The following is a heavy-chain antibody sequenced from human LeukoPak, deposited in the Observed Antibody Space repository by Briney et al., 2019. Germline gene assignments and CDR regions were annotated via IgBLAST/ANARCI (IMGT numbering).Heavy chain of an antibody. CDR2: IKQDGSEK. J-gene: IGHJ6*03. CDR3: ARGVYGSSWTSYYYYYYMDV. D-gene: IGHD6-13*01. V-gene: IGHV3-7*01. CDR1: GFTFSSYW. Sequence: PGGSLRLSCAASGFTFSSYWMSWVRQAPGKGLEWVANIKQDGSEKYYVDSVKGRFTISRDNAKNSLYLQMNSLRAEDTAVYYCARGVYGSSWTSYYYYYYMDVWGKGTTVTISS.